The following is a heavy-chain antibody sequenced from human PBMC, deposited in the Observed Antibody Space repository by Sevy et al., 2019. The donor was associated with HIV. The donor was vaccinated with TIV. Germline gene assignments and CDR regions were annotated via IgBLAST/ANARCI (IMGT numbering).Heavy chain of an antibody. Sequence: GGSLRLSCAASGFTFSSYGMHWVRQAPGKGLEWVAVIWYHGSNKYYADSVKGRFTISRDNSKNTLYLQMNSLRAEDTAVYYCARGNYDFWSGYSHFDYWGQGTLVTVSS. J-gene: IGHJ4*02. CDR3: ARGNYDFWSGYSHFDY. D-gene: IGHD3-3*01. CDR1: GFTFSSYG. CDR2: IWYHGSNK. V-gene: IGHV3-33*01.